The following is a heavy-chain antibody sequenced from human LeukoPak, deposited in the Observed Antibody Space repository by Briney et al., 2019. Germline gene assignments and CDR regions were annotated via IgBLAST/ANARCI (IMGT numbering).Heavy chain of an antibody. CDR1: GFTVSSNY. V-gene: IGHV3-53*01. CDR2: IYSGGST. Sequence: GSLRLSCAASGFTVSSNYMSWVRQAPGKGLEWVSVIYSGGSTYYADSVKGRFTISRDNSKNTLYLQMNSLRAEDTAVYYCARESNGGKIDYWGQGTLVTVSS. D-gene: IGHD4-23*01. J-gene: IGHJ4*02. CDR3: ARESNGGKIDY.